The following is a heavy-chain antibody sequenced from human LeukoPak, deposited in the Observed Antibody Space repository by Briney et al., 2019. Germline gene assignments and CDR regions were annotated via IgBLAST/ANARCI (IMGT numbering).Heavy chain of an antibody. D-gene: IGHD5-12*01. CDR1: GHSFSSYW. Sequence: GESLKISCKGSGHSFSSYWIGWVRQMPGKGLEWMGIIYLGDSDTRYSPAFQGQVTTSADKSINTAYLQWNSLKASDTAMYYCARQGGYGDFDYWGQGTLVTVSS. V-gene: IGHV5-51*01. CDR3: ARQGGYGDFDY. J-gene: IGHJ4*02. CDR2: IYLGDSDT.